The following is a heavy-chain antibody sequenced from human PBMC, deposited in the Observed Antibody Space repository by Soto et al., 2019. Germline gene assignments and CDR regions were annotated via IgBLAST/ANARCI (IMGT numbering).Heavy chain of an antibody. CDR3: ATEDHSSGHAGTFQH. CDR1: GFTFSTYV. D-gene: IGHD6-19*01. J-gene: IGHJ1*01. V-gene: IGHV3-30*04. CDR2: ISYDGKSE. Sequence: QVQLVESGGGVVQPGRSLRLSCAASGFTFSTYVMRWVRQAPGKGLEWVAAISYDGKSEHYADSVKGRFTISRDNSKNTLYVQMDTLRAEDTAVYYCATEDHSSGHAGTFQHWGQGTLVTVSS.